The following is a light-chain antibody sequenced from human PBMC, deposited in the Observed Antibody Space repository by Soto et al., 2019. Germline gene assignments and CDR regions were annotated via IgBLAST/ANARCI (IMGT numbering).Light chain of an antibody. V-gene: IGLV2-23*02. CDR3: FSYAGDSVYV. Sequence: ALTQPASVSGSPRQSITISCTGTNSDVGSYNLVSWFQQHPGKAPKLVIYEVTKRPSGVSDRFSGSKSGNTASLTISGLQAEDEADYYCFSYAGDSVYVFGTGTKVTVL. CDR1: NSDVGSYNL. CDR2: EVT. J-gene: IGLJ1*01.